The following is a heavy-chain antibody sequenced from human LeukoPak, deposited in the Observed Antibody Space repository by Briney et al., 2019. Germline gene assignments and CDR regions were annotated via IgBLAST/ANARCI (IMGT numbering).Heavy chain of an antibody. J-gene: IGHJ4*02. CDR2: LWSGGGT. CDR3: ANLGALRDGDY. Sequence: GGSLRLSRAASGFTVSSNYMSWVRQAPGKGLEWVSVLWSGGGTNYADSVKGRFTISRDNSKNTLYLQMNSLRAEDTAVYYCANLGALRDGDYWGQGTLVTVSS. CDR1: GFTVSSNY. V-gene: IGHV3-66*01. D-gene: IGHD5-24*01.